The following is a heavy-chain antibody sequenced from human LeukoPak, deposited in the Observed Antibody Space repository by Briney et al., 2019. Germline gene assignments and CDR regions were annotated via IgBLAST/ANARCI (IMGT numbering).Heavy chain of an antibody. J-gene: IGHJ6*02. V-gene: IGHV3-7*03. Sequence: GGSLRLSCGASGFTFRSYWMNWVRQAPGKGLEWVANIKQDESEKYYVDSVKGRFTISRDNAKNSLYLQMNSLTSEDTALYYCATWAFYHNLDVWGQGTTVIVSS. CDR1: GFTFRSYW. D-gene: IGHD2/OR15-2a*01. CDR2: IKQDESEK. CDR3: ATWAFYHNLDV.